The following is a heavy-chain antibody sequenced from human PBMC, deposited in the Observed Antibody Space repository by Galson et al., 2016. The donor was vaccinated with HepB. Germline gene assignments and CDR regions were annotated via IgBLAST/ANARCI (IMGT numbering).Heavy chain of an antibody. J-gene: IGHJ4*02. V-gene: IGHV1-2*02. CDR3: ARDSGLGNTFEY. CDR1: GYTFTDYY. CDR2: IDPTNGVT. Sequence: SVKVSCKASGYTFTDYYLHWVRQAPGQGLEWMGWIDPTNGVTRYTQRFQGRVTLTRDTSITTVYMELSRLRSDDTAVYSCARDSGLGNTFEYWGQGTLVTVSS. D-gene: IGHD7-27*01.